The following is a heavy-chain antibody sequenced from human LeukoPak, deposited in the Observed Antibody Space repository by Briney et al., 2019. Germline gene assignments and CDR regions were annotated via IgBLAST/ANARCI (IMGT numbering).Heavy chain of an antibody. J-gene: IGHJ3*02. V-gene: IGHV1-69*05. Sequence: SVKVSCKASGGTFSSYAISWVRQAPGQGLEWMGGIIPIFGTANYAQKFQGRVTITTDESTSTAYMELSSMRSEDTAVYYCARDRDWSCSGGSCYDAFDIWGQGTMVTVSS. CDR2: IIPIFGTA. D-gene: IGHD2-15*01. CDR3: ARDRDWSCSGGSCYDAFDI. CDR1: GGTFSSYA.